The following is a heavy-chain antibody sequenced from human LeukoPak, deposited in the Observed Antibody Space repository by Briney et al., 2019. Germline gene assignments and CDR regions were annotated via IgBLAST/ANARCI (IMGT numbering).Heavy chain of an antibody. J-gene: IGHJ4*02. D-gene: IGHD2-21*02. CDR2: IYYSGST. V-gene: IGHV4-59*08. CDR3: AKILAYCGGDCYYYFDY. CDR1: GGSISSYY. Sequence: SETLSLTCTVSGGSISSYYWSWIRQPPGKGLEWIEYIYYSGSTNYNPSLKSRVTISVDTSKNQFSLKLSSVTAADTAVYYCAKILAYCGGDCYYYFDYWGQGTLVTVSS.